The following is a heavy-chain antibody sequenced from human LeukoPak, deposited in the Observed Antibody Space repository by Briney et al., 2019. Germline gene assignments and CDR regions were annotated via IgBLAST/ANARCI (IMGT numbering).Heavy chain of an antibody. J-gene: IGHJ4*02. V-gene: IGHV3-33*01. CDR3: ARDEGYYDSSGYLDY. CDR1: GFTFSSYG. D-gene: IGHD3-22*01. Sequence: GGSLRLSCAASGFTFSSYGMHWVRHAPGKGLEWVAVIWYDGSNKYYADSVKGRFTISRDKSKNTLYLQRNSLRAEDTAVYYCARDEGYYDSSGYLDYWGQGTLVTVSS. CDR2: IWYDGSNK.